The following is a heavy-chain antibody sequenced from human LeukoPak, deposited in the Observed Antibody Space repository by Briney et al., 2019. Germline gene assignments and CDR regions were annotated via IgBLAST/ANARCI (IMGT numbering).Heavy chain of an antibody. J-gene: IGHJ4*02. CDR3: ARTRYYDILTGNILGSPPDY. D-gene: IGHD3-9*01. V-gene: IGHV3-21*01. Sequence: GGSLRLSCAASGFTFSPFAMNWVRQAPGKGLEWVSSISSSSTYIYYADPVKGRFTISRDNAKNSLYLQMNSLRAEDTAVYYCARTRYYDILTGNILGSPPDYWGQGTLVTVSS. CDR2: ISSSSTYI. CDR1: GFTFSPFA.